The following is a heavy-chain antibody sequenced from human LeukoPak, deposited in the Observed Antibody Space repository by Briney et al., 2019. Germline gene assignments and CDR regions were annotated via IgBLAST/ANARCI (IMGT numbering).Heavy chain of an antibody. V-gene: IGHV3-9*01. CDR1: GFTFHEYA. CDR2: INWNSGSI. Sequence: GRSLRLSCTVSGFTFHEYAMHWVRQAPGKGLEWVSVINWNSGSIAYADSVKGRFTVSRDNRGNTLYLQMNSLRVDDTAFYYCVRDTAPEYGSGCDYWGQGTLVTVSS. D-gene: IGHD3-10*01. J-gene: IGHJ4*01. CDR3: VRDTAPEYGSGCDY.